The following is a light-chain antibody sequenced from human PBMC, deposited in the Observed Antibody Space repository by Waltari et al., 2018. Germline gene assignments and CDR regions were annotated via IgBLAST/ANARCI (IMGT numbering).Light chain of an antibody. CDR1: SSNIGNNY. Sequence: QSALSQPPSASGTPGQRITISCSGSSSNIGNNYVYWYQQLPGTAPKLLIYRNNRRVSGVPARFSGSKSATSASLAISGLRSDDEATYYCAAWDDSISSPRVFGGGTKVTVL. J-gene: IGLJ3*02. V-gene: IGLV1-47*01. CDR3: AAWDDSISSPRV. CDR2: RNN.